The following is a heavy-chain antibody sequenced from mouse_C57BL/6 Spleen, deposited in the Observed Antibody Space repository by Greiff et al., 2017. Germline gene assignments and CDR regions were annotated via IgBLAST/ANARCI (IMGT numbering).Heavy chain of an antibody. V-gene: IGHV2-2*01. CDR1: GFSLTSYG. CDR3: ASTGLRYWYFDV. CDR2: IWSGGST. J-gene: IGHJ1*03. Sequence: QVQLKQSGPGLVQPSQSLSITCTVSGFSLTSYGGHWVRQSPGKGLEWLGVIWSGGSTDYNAAFISRLSISMDNAKSQVFFTMNSLQADDTAIYYCASTGLRYWYFDVWGTGTTVTVSS. D-gene: IGHD1-1*01.